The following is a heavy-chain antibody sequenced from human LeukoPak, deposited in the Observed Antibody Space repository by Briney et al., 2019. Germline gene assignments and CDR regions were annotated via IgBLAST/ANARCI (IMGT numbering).Heavy chain of an antibody. CDR2: INPNSGGT. J-gene: IGHJ3*02. V-gene: IGHV1-2*02. Sequence: ASVKVSCKASGYTFTGYYMHWVRQAPGQGLEWMGWINPNSGGTNYAQKFQGRVTMTRDTSISTTYMELSRLRSDDTAVYYCAREAFTTVTSATDAFDIWGQGTMVTVPS. CDR3: AREAFTTVTSATDAFDI. CDR1: GYTFTGYY. D-gene: IGHD4-17*01.